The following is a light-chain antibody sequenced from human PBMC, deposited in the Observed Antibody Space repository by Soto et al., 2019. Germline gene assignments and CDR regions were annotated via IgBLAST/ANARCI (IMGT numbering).Light chain of an antibody. V-gene: IGLV2-23*03. J-gene: IGLJ2*01. Sequence: QSALTQPASVSGSPEQSITISCTGTSSDVGSYNLVSWYQQHPGKAPKLMIYEGSKRPSGVSNRFSGSKSGNTASLTISGLQAEDEADYYCCSYAGSSTFEFGGGTKVTV. CDR2: EGS. CDR1: SSDVGSYNL. CDR3: CSYAGSSTFE.